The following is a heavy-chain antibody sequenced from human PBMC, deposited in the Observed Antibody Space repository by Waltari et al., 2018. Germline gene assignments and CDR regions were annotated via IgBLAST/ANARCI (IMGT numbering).Heavy chain of an antibody. J-gene: IGHJ6*02. CDR3: ALDTGALWMDV. V-gene: IGHV1-46*01. Sequence: QVQLVQSGAEVKKPGASVKISCKTSEYTFTSSYIHWVRQAPGQGLEWMGIINPSGGRTSYAQKFQGRVTMTRDTSTSTVYMELSSLRSDDTAVYYCALDTGALWMDVWGQGTTVTVSS. CDR2: INPSGGRT. CDR1: EYTFTSSY. D-gene: IGHD2-21*01.